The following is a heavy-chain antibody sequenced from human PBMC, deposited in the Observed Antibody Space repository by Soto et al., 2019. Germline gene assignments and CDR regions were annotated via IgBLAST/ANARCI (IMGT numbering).Heavy chain of an antibody. Sequence: ASVKVACKASGSTFTSYGIRWVRQAPGQGLEWMGWTSAYNGNTNYAQKLQGRVTMSTEASTRTAYMELRSLRSADTAVYYGARDQWLVDDCFGYWEQGSLFTVSS. CDR2: TSAYNGNT. CDR1: GSTFTSYG. D-gene: IGHD6-19*01. V-gene: IGHV1-18*01. J-gene: IGHJ4*02. CDR3: ARDQWLVDDCFGY.